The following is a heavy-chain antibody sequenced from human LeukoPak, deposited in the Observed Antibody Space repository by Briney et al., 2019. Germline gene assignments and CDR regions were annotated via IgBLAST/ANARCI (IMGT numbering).Heavy chain of an antibody. Sequence: GGSLTHSRAASGFTFSDYYMSWIRQAPGKGLEWVSYISSSGSTIYYADTGKGRFTISRDNAKNSLYLQMNSLRAEDTAVYYCASGRELLPIAYYFDYWGQGTLVTVSS. CDR3: ASGRELLPIAYYFDY. J-gene: IGHJ4*02. CDR1: GFTFSDYY. D-gene: IGHD1-26*01. V-gene: IGHV3-11*04. CDR2: ISSSGSTI.